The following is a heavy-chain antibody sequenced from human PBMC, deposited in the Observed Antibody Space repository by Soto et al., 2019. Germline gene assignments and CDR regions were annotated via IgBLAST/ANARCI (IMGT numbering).Heavy chain of an antibody. Sequence: QVQLQESGPGLVKPSQTLSLTCTVSGASFSSGDYYWNWIRQHPGKGLEWIGYIYYTGNTYYNPSLQSRVTISLDTSKNHFSLNLTSVTAADTAVYYCARPTGTIFSFDIWGQGTMVTVSS. D-gene: IGHD3-3*01. CDR2: IYYTGNT. CDR1: GASFSSGDYY. CDR3: ARPTGTIFSFDI. V-gene: IGHV4-31*03. J-gene: IGHJ3*02.